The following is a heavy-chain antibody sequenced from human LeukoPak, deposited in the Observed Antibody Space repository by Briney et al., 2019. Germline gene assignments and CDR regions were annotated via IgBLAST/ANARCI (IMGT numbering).Heavy chain of an antibody. D-gene: IGHD2-21*02. CDR3: AKARSMMTAGRSYFDY. J-gene: IGHJ4*02. V-gene: IGHV3-23*01. CDR1: GFTFSNYA. CDR2: ISGGGGTT. Sequence: PGGSLRLSCAASGFTFSNYAMSWVRQAPGKGLEWVSTISGGGGTTYYADPVKGRFTISRDNSKNTLWLQMSSLRAEDTAVYYCAKARSMMTAGRSYFDYWGQGTLVTVSS.